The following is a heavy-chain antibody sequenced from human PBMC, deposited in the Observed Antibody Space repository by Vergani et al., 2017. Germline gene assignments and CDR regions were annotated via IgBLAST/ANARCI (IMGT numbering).Heavy chain of an antibody. CDR1: EYSFGNYW. D-gene: IGHD1-1*01. CDR3: ARHTTYTDS. Sequence: EVELVQSGPEMRTPGASLTISCKRSEYSFGNYWIGWVCQMPGKGLEWMGIIYPADSDTRYSPSFQGQVTISADKSISTAFLQWDSLKASDTALYYCARHTTYTDSWGQGTLVTVSS. CDR2: IYPADSDT. J-gene: IGHJ4*02. V-gene: IGHV5-51*01.